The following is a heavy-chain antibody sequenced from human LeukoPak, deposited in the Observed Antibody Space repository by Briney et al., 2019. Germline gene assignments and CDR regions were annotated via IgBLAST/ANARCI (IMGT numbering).Heavy chain of an antibody. CDR2: ISAYNGNT. V-gene: IGHV1-18*01. D-gene: IGHD5-18*01. J-gene: IGHJ3*02. CDR1: GYTFTSYG. Sequence: GPVKVSCKASGYTFTSYGISWVRQAPGQGLEWMGWISAYNGNTNYAQKLQGRVTMTTDTSTSTAYMELRSLRSDDTAVYYCARGXRGYSYGPSSDAFDIWGQGTMVTVSS. CDR3: ARGXRGYSYGPSSDAFDI.